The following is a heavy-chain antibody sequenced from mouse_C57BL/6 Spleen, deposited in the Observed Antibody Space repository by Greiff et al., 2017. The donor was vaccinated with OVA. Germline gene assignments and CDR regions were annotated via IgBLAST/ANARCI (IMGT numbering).Heavy chain of an antibody. D-gene: IGHD2-2*01. CDR3: ARSLYYVYDAALYAMDY. J-gene: IGHJ4*01. Sequence: EVQLQESGPELVKPGASVKISCKASGYSFTDYNMNWVKQSNGKSLEWIGVINPNYGTTSYNQKFKGKATLTVDQSSSTAYMQLNSLTSEDSAVYYCARSLYYVYDAALYAMDYWGQGTTVTVSS. V-gene: IGHV1-39*01. CDR1: GYSFTDYN. CDR2: INPNYGTT.